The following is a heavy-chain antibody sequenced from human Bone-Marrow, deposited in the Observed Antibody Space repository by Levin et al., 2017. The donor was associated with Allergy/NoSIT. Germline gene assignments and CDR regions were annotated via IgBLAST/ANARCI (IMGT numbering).Heavy chain of an antibody. Sequence: ETLSLTCAASGFSFSNAWMTWVRQAPGKGLECVGRIKSKTDGGTVDYAAPVKGRFTISRDDSKNTLNLLMNSLKTEDTAVYYCTSTHTTSRDSWGQGTLVTVSS. D-gene: IGHD2-2*01. J-gene: IGHJ4*02. V-gene: IGHV3-15*01. CDR3: TSTHTTSRDS. CDR2: IKSKTDGGTV. CDR1: GFSFSNAW.